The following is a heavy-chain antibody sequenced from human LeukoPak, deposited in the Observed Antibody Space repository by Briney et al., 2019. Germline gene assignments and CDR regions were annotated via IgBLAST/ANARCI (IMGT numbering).Heavy chain of an antibody. D-gene: IGHD3-22*01. V-gene: IGHV3-48*03. CDR3: ARDYYENSGLFDY. CDR2: ISSSGSTI. Sequence: GGSLRLSCAASGFTFSIYEMNWVRQAPGKGLEWISYISSSGSTIYYADSVKGRFTISRDNAKNSLYLQMNSLRAEDTAVYYCARDYYENSGLFDYWGQGTLVTVSS. CDR1: GFTFSIYE. J-gene: IGHJ4*02.